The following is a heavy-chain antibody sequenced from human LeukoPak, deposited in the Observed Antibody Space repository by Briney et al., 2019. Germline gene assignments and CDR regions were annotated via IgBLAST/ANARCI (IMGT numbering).Heavy chain of an antibody. CDR2: INPTGGST. Sequence: GASVKVSCKASGYTFPSYFMHWVRQAPGQGLEWMGIINPTGGSTTYAQKFQGRVTMTRDTSTSTVYMELSSLRSDDTAVYYCARTTARRLGYWGQGTLVTVSS. J-gene: IGHJ4*02. V-gene: IGHV1-46*01. CDR1: GYTFPSYF. CDR3: ARTTARRLGY. D-gene: IGHD6-6*01.